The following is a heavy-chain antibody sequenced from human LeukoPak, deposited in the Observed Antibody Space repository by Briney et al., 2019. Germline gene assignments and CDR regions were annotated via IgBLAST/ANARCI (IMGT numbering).Heavy chain of an antibody. CDR2: IYSSGSN. Sequence: PSETLSLTCTVSGGSISSYYWSWTRQPAGKGLEWIGRIYSSGSNNYNPSLKSRVTMSLDTSKNHLSLNLSSVTAADTAVYYCAREPTSGREPTSGRPLDYWGQGTLVTVSS. CDR3: AREPTSGREPTSGRPLDY. J-gene: IGHJ4*02. V-gene: IGHV4-4*07. CDR1: GGSISSYY. D-gene: IGHD5-12*01.